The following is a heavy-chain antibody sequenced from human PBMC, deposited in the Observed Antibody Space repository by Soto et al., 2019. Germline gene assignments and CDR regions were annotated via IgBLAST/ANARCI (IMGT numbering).Heavy chain of an antibody. CDR2: IYPGDSDT. CDR1: GYSFTSYW. D-gene: IGHD6-13*01. Sequence: GESPKISFKGSGYSFTSYWIGWVRQMPGKGLEWMGIIYPGDSDTRYSPSFQGQVTISADKSISTAYLQWSSLKASDTAMYYCSRSGSSWSRYYYGMDVWGQGTTVTVSS. J-gene: IGHJ6*02. CDR3: SRSGSSWSRYYYGMDV. V-gene: IGHV5-51*01.